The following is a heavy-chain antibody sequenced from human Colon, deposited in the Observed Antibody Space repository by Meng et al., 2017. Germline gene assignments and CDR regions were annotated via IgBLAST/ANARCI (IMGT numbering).Heavy chain of an antibody. Sequence: SQTLSLTCAISGDSVSTNSAAWNWLRQSPSRGLEWLGRTYYTSKWSSDYAVSVKSRMAIHPDTSKNQFSLQVDSVTPEDTAVYYCARGFFSKGFDSWGQGAQVTVSS. J-gene: IGHJ5*01. V-gene: IGHV6-1*01. CDR2: TYYTSKWSS. D-gene: IGHD2/OR15-2a*01. CDR1: GDSVSTNSAA. CDR3: ARGFFSKGFDS.